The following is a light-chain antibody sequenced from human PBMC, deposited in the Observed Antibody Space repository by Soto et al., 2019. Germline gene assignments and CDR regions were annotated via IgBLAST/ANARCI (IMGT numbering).Light chain of an antibody. Sequence: EIVMTQSPATLSASPGERATLSCRASQSVGRNLAWYQQKPGQAPRLLIYGASTGATGIPARFSGSGSGTKFTLNVRSLQSEDFAVYYFQQYNKWPPGGGTFGQGTKVEIK. V-gene: IGKV3-15*01. CDR2: GAS. CDR1: QSVGRN. J-gene: IGKJ1*01. CDR3: QQYNKWPPGGGT.